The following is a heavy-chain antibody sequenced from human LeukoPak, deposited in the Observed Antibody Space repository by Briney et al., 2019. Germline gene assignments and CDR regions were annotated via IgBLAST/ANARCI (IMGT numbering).Heavy chain of an antibody. V-gene: IGHV1-3*01. D-gene: IGHD6-13*01. J-gene: IGHJ2*01. Sequence: ASVKVSCKASGYTFTSYAMHWVRQAPGQRLEWMGWINAGNGNTRYSQKFQGRVTITRDTSASTAYMELSSLRSVDTAVYYCARDRGSPRGSSWSTPNWYFDLWGRGTLVTVSS. CDR1: GYTFTSYA. CDR2: INAGNGNT. CDR3: ARDRGSPRGSSWSTPNWYFDL.